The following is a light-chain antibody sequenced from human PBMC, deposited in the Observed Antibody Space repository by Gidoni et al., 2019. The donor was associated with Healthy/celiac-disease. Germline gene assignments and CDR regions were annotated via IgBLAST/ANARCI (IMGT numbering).Light chain of an antibody. CDR2: AAS. V-gene: IGKV1-8*01. CDR3: QQYYSYLWT. Sequence: AIRLTQSPSSLSASTGDRVTITCRASQGISSYLAWYQQKPGKAPKLLIYAASTLQSGVPSRFSGSGSGTDFTLTISCLHSEDFATYYCQQYYSYLWTFGQGTKVEIK. J-gene: IGKJ1*01. CDR1: QGISSY.